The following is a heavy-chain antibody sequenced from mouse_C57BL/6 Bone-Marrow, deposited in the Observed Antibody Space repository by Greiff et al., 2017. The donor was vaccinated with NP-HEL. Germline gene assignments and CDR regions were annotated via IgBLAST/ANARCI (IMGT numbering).Heavy chain of an antibody. Sequence: DVKLVESGGGLVKPGGSLKLSCAASGFTFSDYGMHWVRQAPEKGLEWVAYISSGSSTIYYADTVKGRFTISRDNAKNTLFLQMTSLRSEDTAMYYCARVEGLRLEKYAMCYRGQGASVTASS. D-gene: IGHD2-2*01. CDR3: ARVEGLRLEKYAMCY. CDR2: ISSGSSTI. CDR1: GFTFSDYG. J-gene: IGHJ4*01. V-gene: IGHV5-17*01.